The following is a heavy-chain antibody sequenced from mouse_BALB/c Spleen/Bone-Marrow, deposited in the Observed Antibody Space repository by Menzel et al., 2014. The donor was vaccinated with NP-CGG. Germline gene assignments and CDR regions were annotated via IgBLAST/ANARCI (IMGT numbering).Heavy chain of an antibody. J-gene: IGHJ4*01. Sequence: EVMLVESGGGLVKPGGSLKLSCAASGFIFSDYYMYWVRQTPEKRLEWVATISDGGSYTSYPDSVKGRFTVSRDNAKNNLYLQMSSVKSEDTAFYYCARTYRPYALDYWGQGSSVTVSS. D-gene: IGHD2-14*01. CDR3: ARTYRPYALDY. V-gene: IGHV5-4*02. CDR2: ISDGGSYT. CDR1: GFIFSDYY.